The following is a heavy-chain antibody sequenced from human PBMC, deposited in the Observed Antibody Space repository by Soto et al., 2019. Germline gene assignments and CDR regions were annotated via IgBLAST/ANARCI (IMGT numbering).Heavy chain of an antibody. D-gene: IGHD2-15*01. CDR3: ARDLKDIVVVVAATPYYYYYGMDV. Sequence: QVQLVQSGAEVKKPGSSVKVSCKASGGTFSSYAISWVRQAPGQGLEWMGGIIPIFGTANYAQKFQGRVTITADESTSTAYMELGSLRSEDTAVYYCARDLKDIVVVVAATPYYYYYGMDVWGQGTTVTVSS. V-gene: IGHV1-69*01. CDR1: GGTFSSYA. CDR2: IIPIFGTA. J-gene: IGHJ6*02.